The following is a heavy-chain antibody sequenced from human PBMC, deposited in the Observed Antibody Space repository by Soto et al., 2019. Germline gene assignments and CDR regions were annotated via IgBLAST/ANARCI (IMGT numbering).Heavy chain of an antibody. D-gene: IGHD5-18*01. Sequence: QLQLQESGPGLVKPSETLSLTCTVSGGSISSSSYYWGWIRQPPGKGLEWIGSIYYSGSTYYNPSLKSRVTLSVDTSKNPFSLKLSSVTAADTAVYYCARINIGYSYGHEAFDIWGQGTMVTVSS. CDR2: IYYSGST. J-gene: IGHJ3*02. CDR1: GGSISSSSYY. V-gene: IGHV4-39*01. CDR3: ARINIGYSYGHEAFDI.